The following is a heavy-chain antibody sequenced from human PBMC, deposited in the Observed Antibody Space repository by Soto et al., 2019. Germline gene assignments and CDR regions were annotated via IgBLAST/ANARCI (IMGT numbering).Heavy chain of an antibody. Sequence: PGGSLRLSCAASGFTFSSYAMHWVRQAPGKGLEWVAVISDDGSNKYYADSVKGRFTISRDNSKNTLYLQMNSLRAEDTAVYDCAKQEYYSSGSKGYFDYWGRGTLVTVSS. CDR3: AKQEYYSSGSKGYFDY. CDR2: ISDDGSNK. CDR1: GFTFSSYA. V-gene: IGHV3-30*18. D-gene: IGHD3-22*01. J-gene: IGHJ4*02.